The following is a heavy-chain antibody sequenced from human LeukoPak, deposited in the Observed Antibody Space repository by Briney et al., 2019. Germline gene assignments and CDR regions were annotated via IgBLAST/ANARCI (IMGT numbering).Heavy chain of an antibody. J-gene: IGHJ4*02. Sequence: SETLSLTCTVSGGSISSGDYYWSWIRQPPGKGLEWIGEINHSGSTNYNPSLKSRVTISVDTSKNQFSLKLSSVTAADTAVYYCARGRDYDFWSGYYHYFDYWGQGTLVTVSS. CDR1: GGSISSGDYY. D-gene: IGHD3-3*01. CDR2: INHSGST. CDR3: ARGRDYDFWSGYYHYFDY. V-gene: IGHV4-39*07.